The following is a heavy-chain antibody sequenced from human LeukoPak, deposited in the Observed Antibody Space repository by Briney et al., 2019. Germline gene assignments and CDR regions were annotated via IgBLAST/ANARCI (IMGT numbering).Heavy chain of an antibody. CDR1: GGSISGDY. J-gene: IGHJ4*02. Sequence: SETLSLTCTVSGGSISGDYWSWIRQSPGKGLEWIAFIYQSGTTNYSPSLKSRVTISIDTSKNELSLKLNSVTAADTAVYYCARGGASSRYFDYWGQGSLVTASS. CDR2: IYQSGTT. CDR3: ARGGASSRYFDY. D-gene: IGHD6-6*01. V-gene: IGHV4-59*01.